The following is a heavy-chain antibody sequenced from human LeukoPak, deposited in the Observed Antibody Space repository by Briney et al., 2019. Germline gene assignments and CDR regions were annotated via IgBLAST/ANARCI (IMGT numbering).Heavy chain of an antibody. D-gene: IGHD3-10*01. CDR3: ARDRGTYYYGSGSPRRGDNWFDP. CDR2: INHSGST. CDR1: GGSFSSYY. V-gene: IGHV4-34*01. Sequence: SETLSLTCAVYGGSFSSYYWSWIRQPPGKGLEWIGEINHSGSTNYNPSLKSRVTISVDTSKNQFSLKLSSVTAADTAVYYCARDRGTYYYGSGSPRRGDNWFDPWGQGTLVTVSS. J-gene: IGHJ5*02.